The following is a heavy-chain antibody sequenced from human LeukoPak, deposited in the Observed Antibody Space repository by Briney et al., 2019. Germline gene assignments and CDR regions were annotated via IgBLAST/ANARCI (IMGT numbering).Heavy chain of an antibody. D-gene: IGHD3-10*01. CDR1: GGSFSGYY. Sequence: SETLSLTCAVYGGSFSGYYWSWIRQPPGKGLEWIGEINHSGSTNYNPSLKSRVTISVDTSKNQFSLKLSSVTAADTAVYYCARQEGPNYYGSGSYHGFDYWGQGTLVTVSS. CDR2: INHSGST. CDR3: ARQEGPNYYGSGSYHGFDY. J-gene: IGHJ4*02. V-gene: IGHV4-34*01.